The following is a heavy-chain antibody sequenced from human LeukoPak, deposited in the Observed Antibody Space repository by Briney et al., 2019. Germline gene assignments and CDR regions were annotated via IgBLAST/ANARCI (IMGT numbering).Heavy chain of an antibody. D-gene: IGHD3-22*01. Sequence: ASVKVSCKASGGTFSSYAISWVQQAPGQGLEWMGRIIPILGIANYAQKFQGRVTITADKSTSTAYMELSSLRSEDTAVYYCASGPSLNYYDSSAAFDIWGQGTMVTVSS. CDR3: ASGPSLNYYDSSAAFDI. CDR1: GGTFSSYA. CDR2: IIPILGIA. V-gene: IGHV1-69*04. J-gene: IGHJ3*02.